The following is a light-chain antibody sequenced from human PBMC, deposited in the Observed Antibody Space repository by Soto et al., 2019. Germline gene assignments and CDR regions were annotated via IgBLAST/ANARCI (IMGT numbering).Light chain of an antibody. CDR1: QSVSSN. V-gene: IGKV3-15*01. Sequence: DIVMAQSPATLSVSPGERATLSCRASQSVSSNLAWYQQKPGQAPRLLIYGASTRATGIPARFSGSGSGTEFTLTISSLEPEDFAVYYCQQRSTWPPFSFGPGTKVDI. CDR3: QQRSTWPPFS. J-gene: IGKJ3*01. CDR2: GAS.